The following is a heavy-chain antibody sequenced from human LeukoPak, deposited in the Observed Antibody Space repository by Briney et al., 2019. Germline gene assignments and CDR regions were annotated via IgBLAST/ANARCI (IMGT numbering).Heavy chain of an antibody. CDR3: ARETSYDILAENGLSDY. V-gene: IGHV4-38-2*02. Sequence: KPSETLSLTCTVSGYSLTSGYYWGWIRQPPGKGLEWIASIFHSGSTFYNPSVKSRVTISVDTSKNQFSLKLSSVTTADTAVYYCARETSYDILAENGLSDYWGQGTLDTVSS. CDR1: GYSLTSGYY. J-gene: IGHJ4*02. CDR2: IFHSGST. D-gene: IGHD3-9*01.